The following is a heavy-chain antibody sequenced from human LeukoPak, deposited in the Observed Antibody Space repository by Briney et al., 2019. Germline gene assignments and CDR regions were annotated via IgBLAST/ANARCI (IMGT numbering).Heavy chain of an antibody. Sequence: SETLSLTCTVSGGSISSYYWSWIRQPPGKGLEWIGYIYYSGSTNYNPSLESRVTISVDTSKNQFSPKLSSVTAADTAVYYCAREGGQYSSSWYRNWFDPWGQGTLVTVSS. CDR3: AREGGQYSSSWYRNWFDP. CDR1: GGSISSYY. CDR2: IYYSGST. V-gene: IGHV4-59*01. J-gene: IGHJ5*02. D-gene: IGHD6-13*01.